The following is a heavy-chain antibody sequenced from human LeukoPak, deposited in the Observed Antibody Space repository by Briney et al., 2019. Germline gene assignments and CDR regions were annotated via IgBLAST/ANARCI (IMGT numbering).Heavy chain of an antibody. V-gene: IGHV4-34*01. CDR3: ARGRYSSSWYYYYGMDV. J-gene: IGHJ6*04. Sequence: PSETLSLTCAVYGGSFSGYYWSWIRQPPGKGLEWIGEINHSGSTNYNPSLKSRVTISVDTSKNQSSLKLSSVTAADTAVYYCARGRYSSSWYYYYGMDVWGKGTTVTVSS. D-gene: IGHD6-13*01. CDR2: INHSGST. CDR1: GGSFSGYY.